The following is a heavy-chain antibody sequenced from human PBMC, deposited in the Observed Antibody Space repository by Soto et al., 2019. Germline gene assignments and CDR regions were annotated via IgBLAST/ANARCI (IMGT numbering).Heavy chain of an antibody. CDR2: IILALGTP. CDR3: GRYCTNTKCRGGYYLDL. Sequence: QVLLVQSGAEMKQPGSSVSVSCKASGDSFTNYAFTWVRQAPGQGPEWLGGIILALGTPHYSQRFQGRLTITADESSSTVDMELGSLRLDDTAVYYCGRYCTNTKCRGGYYLDLWGQGTLLTVSS. V-gene: IGHV1-69*01. D-gene: IGHD2-8*01. CDR1: GDSFTNYA. J-gene: IGHJ5*02.